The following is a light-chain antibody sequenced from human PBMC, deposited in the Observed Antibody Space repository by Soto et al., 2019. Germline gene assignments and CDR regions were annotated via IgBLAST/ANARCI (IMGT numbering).Light chain of an antibody. V-gene: IGKV3-15*01. J-gene: IGKJ5*01. CDR3: QQYNSWPSFT. CDR2: GAS. CDR1: QSVSSN. Sequence: EIVMTQSPATLSVSPGERVTLSCRASQSVSSNLAWYQQNPGQAPRLLIYGASTRATGIPGRFSGSGSGTDSTLTIVSLQSEDYAVYYCQQYNSWPSFTFGQGTRLEI.